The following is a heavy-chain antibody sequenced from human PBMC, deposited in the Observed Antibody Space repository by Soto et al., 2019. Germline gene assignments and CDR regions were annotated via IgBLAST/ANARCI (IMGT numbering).Heavy chain of an antibody. J-gene: IGHJ3*02. CDR1: GGSISISNW. V-gene: IGHV4-4*02. CDR2: IHHSGGT. Sequence: SETLSLTCAVSGGSISISNWWSWVRQTPGKGLEWIGQIHHSGGTHFNPSLKSRVTISVDTSKNQFSLKMSSVTAADTALYYCARVERGTATTVVDAFDIWGPGTMVTVSS. CDR3: ARVERGTATTVVDAFDI. D-gene: IGHD1-1*01.